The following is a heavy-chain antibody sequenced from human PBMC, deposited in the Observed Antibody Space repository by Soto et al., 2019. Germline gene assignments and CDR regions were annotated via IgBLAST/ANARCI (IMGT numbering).Heavy chain of an antibody. CDR2: ISGSGGST. V-gene: IGHV3-23*01. D-gene: IGHD6-19*01. CDR1: GFTFSSYA. Sequence: PGGSLRLSCAASGFTFSSYAMSWVRRAPGKGLEWVSAISGSGGSTYYADSVKGRFTISRDNSKNTLYLQMNSLRAEDTAVYYCAKEKGWYEPSYGMDVWGQGTTVTVTS. J-gene: IGHJ6*02. CDR3: AKEKGWYEPSYGMDV.